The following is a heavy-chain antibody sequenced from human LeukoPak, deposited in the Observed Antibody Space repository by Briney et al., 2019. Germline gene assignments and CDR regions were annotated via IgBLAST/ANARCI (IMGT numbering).Heavy chain of an antibody. Sequence: PGGSLRLSCTVSGFTVSSNSMSWIRQAPGKGLEWVSYISSSGSTIYYADSVKGRFTISRDNAKNSLYLQMNSLRAEDTAVYYCARGVVVAPTTAHFDYWGQGTLVTVSS. V-gene: IGHV3-11*04. CDR2: ISSSGSTI. D-gene: IGHD2-15*01. CDR3: ARGVVVAPTTAHFDY. J-gene: IGHJ4*02. CDR1: GFTVSSNS.